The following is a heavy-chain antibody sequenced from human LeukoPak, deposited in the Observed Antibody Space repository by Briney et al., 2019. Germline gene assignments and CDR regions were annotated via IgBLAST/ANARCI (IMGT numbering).Heavy chain of an antibody. J-gene: IGHJ3*01. D-gene: IGHD5-24*01. CDR2: IGASGEST. CDR1: GFTFSVAA. Sequence: GGSLRLSCAASGFTFSVAAMTCVRQAPGKGLEWVSLIGASGESTYYADSVKGRFTISRDNSKNTLSLQMNSLRVEDTAMYFCAKDIQLSTWGLGTMVTVSS. CDR3: AKDIQLST. V-gene: IGHV3-23*01.